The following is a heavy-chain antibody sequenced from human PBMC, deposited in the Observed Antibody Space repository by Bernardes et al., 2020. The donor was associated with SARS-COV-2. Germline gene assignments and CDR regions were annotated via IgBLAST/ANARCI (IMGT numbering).Heavy chain of an antibody. D-gene: IGHD6-13*01. CDR3: ARGRAAAGTEFDP. CDR1: GGSISSYY. J-gene: IGHJ5*02. CDR2: IYYSGST. Sequence: SETLSLTCTVSGGSISSYYWSWIRQPPGKGLEWIGYIYYSGSTNYNPSLKSRVTISVDTSKNQFSLRLSSVTAADTAVYYCARGRAAAGTEFDPWGQGTLVTVPS. V-gene: IGHV4-59*01.